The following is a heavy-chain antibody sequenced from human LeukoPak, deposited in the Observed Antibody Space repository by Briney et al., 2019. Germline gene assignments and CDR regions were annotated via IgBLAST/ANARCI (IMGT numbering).Heavy chain of an antibody. Sequence: ASVKVSCKVSGYTLTKLSMDWVGQAPGKGREGMGGFDPKDGETIYAQKFQGRVTMTKDTSRDTPYMELSSLRSEDTAVYYCATGGGYDILTGFVYWGQGTLVTVSS. CDR1: GYTLTKLS. D-gene: IGHD3-9*01. V-gene: IGHV1-24*01. CDR2: FDPKDGET. CDR3: ATGGGYDILTGFVY. J-gene: IGHJ4*02.